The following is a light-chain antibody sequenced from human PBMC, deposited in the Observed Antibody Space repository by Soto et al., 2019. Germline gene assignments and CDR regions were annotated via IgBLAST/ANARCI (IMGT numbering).Light chain of an antibody. CDR3: CSYAGSGTDNYV. Sequence: QSVLTQPASVSGSPGQSITISCTGTSSDIGTYNLVSWYQHYPGKAPKLMIYEGIKRPSGVSNRFSGSKSGNTAFLTISGLQVEDEADYYCCSYAGSGTDNYVFGSGTKLTVL. V-gene: IGLV2-23*01. CDR2: EGI. CDR1: SSDIGTYNL. J-gene: IGLJ1*01.